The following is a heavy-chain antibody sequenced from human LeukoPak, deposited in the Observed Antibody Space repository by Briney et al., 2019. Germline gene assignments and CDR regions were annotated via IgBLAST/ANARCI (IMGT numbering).Heavy chain of an antibody. V-gene: IGHV1-2*02. J-gene: IGHJ5*02. CDR2: INPNSGGT. CDR3: ARDYYDSSGRKFDP. D-gene: IGHD3-22*01. Sequence: ASVKVSCKASGYTFTGYYMHWVRQAPGQGLEWMGWINPNSGGTNYAQKFQGRVTMTRDTSISTAYMALSRLRSDDTAVYYCARDYYDSSGRKFDPWGQGTLVTVSS. CDR1: GYTFTGYY.